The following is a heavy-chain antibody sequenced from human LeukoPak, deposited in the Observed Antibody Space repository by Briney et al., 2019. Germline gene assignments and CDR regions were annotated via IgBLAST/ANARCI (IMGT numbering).Heavy chain of an antibody. D-gene: IGHD6-19*01. J-gene: IGHJ4*02. CDR3: ATGGTAVAGTKY. Sequence: PGGSLRLSCAASGFTFSTYGMNWVRQAPGKGLEWVSTISRSGDITYYADSVKGRFTISRDNSKNTLYLQMNSLRAEDTAIYYCATGGTAVAGTKYWGQGILVTVSS. CDR2: ISRSGDIT. CDR1: GFTFSTYG. V-gene: IGHV3-23*01.